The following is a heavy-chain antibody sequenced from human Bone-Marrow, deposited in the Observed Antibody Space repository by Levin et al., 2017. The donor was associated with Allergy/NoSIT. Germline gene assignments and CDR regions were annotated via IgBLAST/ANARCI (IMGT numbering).Heavy chain of an antibody. CDR3: ARDDPEYRHGILDV. J-gene: IGHJ4*02. CDR2: ISYDGGDK. V-gene: IGHV3-30-3*01. Sequence: GGSLRLSCAASGFTFSAYSMHWVRQAPGKGLEWVTLISYDGGDKYYADSVKGRFSVSRDNSKNTLYLQMNTLASEDTAVYYCARDDPEYRHGILDVWGQGTLVTVSS. D-gene: IGHD2-21*01. CDR1: GFTFSAYS.